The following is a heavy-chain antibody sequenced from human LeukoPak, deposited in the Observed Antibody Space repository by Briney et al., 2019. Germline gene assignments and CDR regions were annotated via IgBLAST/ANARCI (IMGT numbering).Heavy chain of an antibody. CDR2: INTDGSNT. J-gene: IGHJ4*02. D-gene: IGHD6-13*01. Sequence: GGSLRLSCAASGFTFSRYWMLWVRQAPGKGLVWVSRINTDGSNTNYADSVKGRFTISRDNAKNTVYLQMNSLRAEGTAVYYCARVSTGSSSYDYWGQGTLVTVSS. V-gene: IGHV3-74*01. CDR3: ARVSTGSSSYDY. CDR1: GFTFSRYW.